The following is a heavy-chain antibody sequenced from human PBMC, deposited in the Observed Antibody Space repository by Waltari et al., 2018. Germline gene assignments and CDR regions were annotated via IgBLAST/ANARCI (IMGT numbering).Heavy chain of an antibody. D-gene: IGHD6-6*01. CDR2: IYYSGST. CDR1: GGSISSYY. J-gene: IGHJ3*02. CDR3: ARVIAAPLTTGAFDI. Sequence: QVQLQESGPGLVKPSETLSLTCTVSGGSISSYYWSWIRQPPGKGLEWIGDIYYSGSTNDNPSLKSRVTISVDTSKNQFSLKLSSVTAADTAVYYCARVIAAPLTTGAFDIWGQGTMVTVSS. V-gene: IGHV4-59*01.